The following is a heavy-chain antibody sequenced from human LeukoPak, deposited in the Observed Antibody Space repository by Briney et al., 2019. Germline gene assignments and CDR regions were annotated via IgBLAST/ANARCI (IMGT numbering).Heavy chain of an antibody. CDR2: IRDEGNNK. D-gene: IGHD2-2*03. V-gene: IGHV3-30*02. Sequence: PGGSLRLSCAASGFTFSSYGMHWVRQAPGKGLEWVAFIRDEGNNKYYADSVKGRFTISRDNSKNTLYLQMNSLRAEDTAVYYCAKDMDIVVVPSANDAFDIWGQGTMVTVPS. J-gene: IGHJ3*02. CDR1: GFTFSSYG. CDR3: AKDMDIVVVPSANDAFDI.